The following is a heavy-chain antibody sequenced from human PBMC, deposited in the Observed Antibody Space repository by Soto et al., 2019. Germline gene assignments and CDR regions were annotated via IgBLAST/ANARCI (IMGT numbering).Heavy chain of an antibody. CDR1: GFTFRSYG. D-gene: IGHD2-15*01. J-gene: IGHJ6*02. V-gene: IGHV3-30*18. Sequence: GGSLGLSCAASGFTFRSYGMHWVRQAPGKGLEWLAVISNDGTNKYLADSVKGRLTLSRDNSRNTLSLEINNLRPEDTAVYYCGKDTLDCSGGDCPLYYYYGMDVWGQGTTVTVSS. CDR2: ISNDGTNK. CDR3: GKDTLDCSGGDCPLYYYYGMDV.